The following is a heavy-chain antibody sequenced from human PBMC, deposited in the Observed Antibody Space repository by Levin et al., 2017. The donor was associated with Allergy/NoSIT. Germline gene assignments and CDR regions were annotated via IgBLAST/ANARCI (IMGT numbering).Heavy chain of an antibody. J-gene: IGHJ2*01. CDR1: GGSFSGYY. CDR2: INHSGST. CDR3: ARAYSSGNWYFDL. V-gene: IGHV4-34*01. D-gene: IGHD5-18*01. Sequence: TLSLTCAVYGGSFSGYYWSWIRQPPGKGLEWIGEINHSGSTNYNPSLKSRVTISVDTSKNQFSLKLSSVTAADTAVYYCARAYSSGNWYFDLWGRGTLVTVSS.